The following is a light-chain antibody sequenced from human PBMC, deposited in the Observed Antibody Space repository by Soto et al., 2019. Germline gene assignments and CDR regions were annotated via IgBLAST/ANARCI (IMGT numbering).Light chain of an antibody. CDR1: SGDIGAYNY. J-gene: IGLJ3*02. V-gene: IGLV2-11*01. CDR3: CSYAHTSRV. Sequence: QSALTQPRSVSGSPGQSVTFSCTGTSGDIGAYNYVSWYQFHPGKAPKMIIYDVNKRRSGVPDRFSGSKSGNTASLTISWLQAEDEADYYCCSYAHTSRVFGGGTKLTVL. CDR2: DVN.